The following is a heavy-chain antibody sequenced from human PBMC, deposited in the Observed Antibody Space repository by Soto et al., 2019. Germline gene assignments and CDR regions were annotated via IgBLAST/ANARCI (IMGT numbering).Heavy chain of an antibody. D-gene: IGHD4-17*01. J-gene: IGHJ3*02. CDR1: GFTFSSYA. CDR2: ISYDGSNK. CDR3: ARDRYGDNDAFDI. V-gene: IGHV3-30-3*01. Sequence: GGSLRLSCAASGFTFSSYAMHWVHQAPGKGLEWVAVISYDGSNKYYADSVKGRFTISRDNSKNTLYLQMNSLRAEDTAVYYCARDRYGDNDAFDIWGQGTMVTVSS.